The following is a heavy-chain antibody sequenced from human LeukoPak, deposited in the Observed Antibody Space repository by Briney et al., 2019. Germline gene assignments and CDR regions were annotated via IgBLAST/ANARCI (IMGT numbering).Heavy chain of an antibody. CDR2: NSPRGDST. V-gene: IGHV1-46*01. CDR1: GYTFSSYY. Sequence: ASVKVSCKASGYTFSSYYMHWVRQAPGQGLEWMGINSPRGDSTTYAQKFQGRVTMTRDTSTSTVYMELRSLRSEDTAVYYCARYSGFYSSFGYWGQGTLVTVSS. CDR3: ARYSGFYSSFGY. J-gene: IGHJ4*02. D-gene: IGHD3-22*01.